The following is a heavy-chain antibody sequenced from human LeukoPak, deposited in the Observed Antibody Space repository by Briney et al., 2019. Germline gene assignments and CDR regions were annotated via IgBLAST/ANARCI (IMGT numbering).Heavy chain of an antibody. D-gene: IGHD3-16*01. Sequence: SETLSLTCTVSGGSISSYYWSWIRQPPGKGLEWIGYIYYSGSTNYNPSLKSRVTISVDTSKNQFSLKLSSVTAADTAVYYCAIMITFGGVREDYWGQGTLVTVSS. CDR1: GGSISSYY. CDR3: AIMITFGGVREDY. J-gene: IGHJ4*02. CDR2: IYYSGST. V-gene: IGHV4-59*01.